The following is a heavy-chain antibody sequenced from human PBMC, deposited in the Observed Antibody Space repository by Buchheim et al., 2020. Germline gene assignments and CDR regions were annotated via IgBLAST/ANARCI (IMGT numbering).Heavy chain of an antibody. CDR3: ARDLSYYYDSSGPNY. CDR2: ISSSGSTI. Sequence: EVQLVESGGGLVQPGGSLRLSCAASGFTFSSYEMNWVRQAPGKGLEWVSYISSSGSTIYYADSVKGRFTISRDNAKNSLYLQMNSLRDEDTAVYYCARDLSYYYDSSGPNYWGQGTL. J-gene: IGHJ4*02. D-gene: IGHD3-22*01. V-gene: IGHV3-48*03. CDR1: GFTFSSYE.